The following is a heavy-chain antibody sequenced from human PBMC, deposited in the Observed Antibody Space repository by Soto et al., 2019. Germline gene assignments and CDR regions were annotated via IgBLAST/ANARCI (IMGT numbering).Heavy chain of an antibody. CDR3: ARGMVTFDY. D-gene: IGHD2-15*01. J-gene: IGHJ4*02. CDR1: EFTFSSYE. Sequence: EVQLVESGGGLVQPGGSLRLSCAASEFTFSSYEMNWVRQAPGKGLEWVSYISSSGSTIYSADSVKGRFTISRDNAKNSLYLQMNSLRAEDTAVYYCARGMVTFDYWGQGTLVTVVS. V-gene: IGHV3-48*03. CDR2: ISSSGSTI.